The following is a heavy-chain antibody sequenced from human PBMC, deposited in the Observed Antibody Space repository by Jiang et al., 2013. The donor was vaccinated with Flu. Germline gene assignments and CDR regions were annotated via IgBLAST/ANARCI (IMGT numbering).Heavy chain of an antibody. J-gene: IGHJ6*02. CDR2: TYYRSKWYN. Sequence: IRQSPSRGLEWLGRTYYRSKWYNDYAVSVKSRITINPDTSKNQFSLQLNSVTPEDTAVYYCARDHGGPYYDILESYYYYGMDVWGQGTTVTVSS. V-gene: IGHV6-1*01. CDR3: ARDHGGPYYDILESYYYYGMDV. D-gene: IGHD3-9*01.